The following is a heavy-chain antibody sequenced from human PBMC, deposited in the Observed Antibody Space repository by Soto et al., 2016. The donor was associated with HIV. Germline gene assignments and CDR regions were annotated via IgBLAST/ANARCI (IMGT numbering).Heavy chain of an antibody. Sequence: VQLQESGPGLVKPSQTLSLTCTVSGDSISSGDFYWSWIRQYPGKGLEWIGYVYCNGSTNYNPSLKSRVTISVDTSQNQFSLKMSSVTAADTAVYYCAREGGVSGGSCSWFDPWGQGTLVTVSS. CDR2: VYCNGST. CDR1: GDSISSGDFY. J-gene: IGHJ5*02. CDR3: AREGGVSGGSCSWFDP. V-gene: IGHV4-31*03. D-gene: IGHD2-15*01.